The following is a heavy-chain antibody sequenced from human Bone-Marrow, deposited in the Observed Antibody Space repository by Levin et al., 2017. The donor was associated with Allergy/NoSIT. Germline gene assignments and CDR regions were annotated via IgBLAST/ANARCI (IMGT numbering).Heavy chain of an antibody. CDR1: GFTFSNFW. CDR2: IKQDGGEK. D-gene: IGHD2-15*01. V-gene: IGHV3-7*03. CDR3: ATSVVGGVTPPGF. J-gene: IGHJ4*02. Sequence: RPGGSLRLSCVASGFTFSNFWMTWVRQAPGKGLEWVANIKQDGGEKYYVDSVKGRFTISRDNAKNSLYLQMHSLTAEDTAVYYCATSVVGGVTPPGFWGQGTLVTVSS.